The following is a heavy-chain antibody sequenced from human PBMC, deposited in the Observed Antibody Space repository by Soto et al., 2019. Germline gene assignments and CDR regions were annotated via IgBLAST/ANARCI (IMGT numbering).Heavy chain of an antibody. D-gene: IGHD3-3*01. V-gene: IGHV1-69*06. CDR3: ARYSQYYDFRSGYSWAFDY. CDR2: IIPIFGTA. Sequence: QVQLVQSGAAVKKPGSSVKVSCKASGGTFSSYAISWVRQAPGQGLEWMGGIIPIFGTANYAQKFQGRVTITADKSTIRAFRELRSLRFECTAVYYYARYSQYYDFRSGYSWAFDYSVQGTLVIVSS. J-gene: IGHJ4*02. CDR1: GGTFSSYA.